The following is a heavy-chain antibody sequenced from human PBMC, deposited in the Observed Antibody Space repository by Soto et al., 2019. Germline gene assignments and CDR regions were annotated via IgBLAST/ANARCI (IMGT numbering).Heavy chain of an antibody. D-gene: IGHD1-26*01. J-gene: IGHJ6*02. CDR3: ARHGKWELLPHYDYYGMDV. V-gene: IGHV3-48*02. CDR2: ISSSSSTI. Sequence: EVQLVESGGGLVQPGGSLRLSCAASGFTFSSYSMNWVRQAPGKGLEWVSDISSSSSTIYYADSVKGRFTISRDNAKNSLYLQMNSLRDEDTAVYYCARHGKWELLPHYDYYGMDVWGQGTTVTVSS. CDR1: GFTFSSYS.